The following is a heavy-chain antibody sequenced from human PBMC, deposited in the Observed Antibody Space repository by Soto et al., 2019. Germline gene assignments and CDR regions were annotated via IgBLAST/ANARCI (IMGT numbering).Heavy chain of an antibody. J-gene: IGHJ6*02. CDR3: ASSLAARPPYYYYYGMDV. CDR1: GGTFSSYA. CDR2: IIPIFGTA. Sequence: QVQLVQSGAEVKKPGSSVKVSCKASGGTFSSYAISWVRQAPGQGLEWMGGIIPIFGTANYAQKFQGRVTITADKSTSTAYMELSSLRSEDTALYYCASSLAARPPYYYYYGMDVWGQGTTVTVSS. V-gene: IGHV1-69*06. D-gene: IGHD6-6*01.